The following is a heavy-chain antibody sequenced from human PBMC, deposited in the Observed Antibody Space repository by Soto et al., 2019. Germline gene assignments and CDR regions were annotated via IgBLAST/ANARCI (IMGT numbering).Heavy chain of an antibody. CDR3: ARGSSRRPAASHFDY. CDR2: IYYSGST. CDR1: GGSVSSGSYY. J-gene: IGHJ4*02. Sequence: SETLSLTCTVSGGSVSSGSYYWSWIRQPPGKGLEWIGYIYYSGSTNYNPSLKSRVTISVDTSKNQFSLKLSSVTAADTAVYYCARGSSRRPAASHFDYWGQGTLVTVSS. D-gene: IGHD2-2*01. V-gene: IGHV4-61*01.